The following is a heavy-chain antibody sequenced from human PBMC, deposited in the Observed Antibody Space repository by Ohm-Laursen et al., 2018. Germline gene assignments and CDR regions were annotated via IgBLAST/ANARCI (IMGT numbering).Heavy chain of an antibody. D-gene: IGHD2-15*01. J-gene: IGHJ4*02. CDR3: STDRKGYCSGGSCLNY. CDR1: GFTFSNAW. Sequence: SLRLSCTASGFTFSNAWMIWVRQAPGKGLEWVGRIKSKTDGGTTDYRVPVKGRFTISRDDSKNTLYLQMNSLKTEDTAVYYCSTDRKGYCSGGSCLNYWGQGTLVTVSS. V-gene: IGHV3-15*01. CDR2: IKSKTDGGTT.